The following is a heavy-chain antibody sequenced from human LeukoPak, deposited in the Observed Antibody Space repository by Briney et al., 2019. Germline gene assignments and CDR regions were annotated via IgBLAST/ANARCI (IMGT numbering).Heavy chain of an antibody. CDR1: GGTFSSYA. V-gene: IGHV1-69*04. Sequence: ASVKVSCKASGGTFSSYAISWVRQAPGQGLEWMGRIIPILGIANYAQKFQGRVTITADKSTSTAYMELSSLRSEDTAVYYCARGGSGSYYHFDYWGQGTLVTVSS. D-gene: IGHD1-26*01. J-gene: IGHJ4*02. CDR2: IIPILGIA. CDR3: ARGGSGSYYHFDY.